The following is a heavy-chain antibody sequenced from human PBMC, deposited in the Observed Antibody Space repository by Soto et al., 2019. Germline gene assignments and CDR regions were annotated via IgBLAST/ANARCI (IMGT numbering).Heavy chain of an antibody. D-gene: IGHD6-19*01. CDR1: GGSISSYY. Sequence: SETLSLTCTASGGSISSYYWSWIRQPAGKGLEWIGRIYTSGSTNYNPSLKSRVTMSVDTSKNQFSLKLSSVTAADTAVYYCARDRGSSGWSQFDPWGQGTLVTVSS. CDR3: ARDRGSSGWSQFDP. J-gene: IGHJ5*02. V-gene: IGHV4-4*07. CDR2: IYTSGST.